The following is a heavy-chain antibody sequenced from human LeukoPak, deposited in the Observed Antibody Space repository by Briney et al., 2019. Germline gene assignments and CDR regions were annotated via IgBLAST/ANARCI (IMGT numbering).Heavy chain of an antibody. Sequence: SETLSLTCTVSGGSISSSDNYWGWIRQPPGKTLEWIGSLSYSGTTNYNPSLKSRVTISVDTSKNQFSLKLSSVTAADTAVYYCARHVPVDTARGHYYYYGMDVWGQGTTVTVSS. CDR1: GGSISSSDNY. CDR3: ARHVPVDTARGHYYYYGMDV. CDR2: LSYSGTT. V-gene: IGHV4-39*01. D-gene: IGHD5-18*01. J-gene: IGHJ6*02.